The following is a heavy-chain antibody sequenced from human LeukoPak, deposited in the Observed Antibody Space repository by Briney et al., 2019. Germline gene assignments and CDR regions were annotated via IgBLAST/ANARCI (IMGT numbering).Heavy chain of an antibody. D-gene: IGHD3-16*01. Sequence: GGSLRLSCVASGFTFSSFAMTWVRQAPGKGLEWVAGIPSSGPITYYADSVKGRFTISRDNSKNTLYLQMNSLTAEDTGVYYCANRVAQHDSWGQGTLVTVSS. CDR3: ANRVAQHDS. CDR2: IPSSGPIT. J-gene: IGHJ5*02. CDR1: GFTFSSFA. V-gene: IGHV3-23*01.